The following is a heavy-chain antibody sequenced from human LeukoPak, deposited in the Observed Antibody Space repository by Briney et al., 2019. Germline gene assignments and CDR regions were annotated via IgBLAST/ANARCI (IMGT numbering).Heavy chain of an antibody. CDR3: TSSTVTRDY. D-gene: IGHD4-17*01. J-gene: IGHJ4*02. V-gene: IGHV3-15*01. CDR2: IKSKTDGGTT. Sequence: RGSRRLASAASRFTLSNAWMRWVRQAPGKVIEWVGRIKSKTDGGTTDYAAPVKGRFTISRDDSKNTLYLQMNSLKTEDTAVYYCTSSTVTRDYWGQGTLVTVSS. CDR1: RFTLSNAW.